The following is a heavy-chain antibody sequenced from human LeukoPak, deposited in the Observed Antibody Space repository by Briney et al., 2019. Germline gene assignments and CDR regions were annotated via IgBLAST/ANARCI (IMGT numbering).Heavy chain of an antibody. CDR1: GFTFTKYA. V-gene: IGHV1-69*06. Sequence: ASVKVSCKASGFTFTKYAISWVRQAPGQGLEWMGGIIPIFGTANYAQKFQGRVTITADKSTSTAYMELSSLRSEDTAVYYCARIAGRYCSGGSCYSGDYWGQGTLVTVSS. D-gene: IGHD2-15*01. CDR2: IIPIFGTA. CDR3: ARIAGRYCSGGSCYSGDY. J-gene: IGHJ4*02.